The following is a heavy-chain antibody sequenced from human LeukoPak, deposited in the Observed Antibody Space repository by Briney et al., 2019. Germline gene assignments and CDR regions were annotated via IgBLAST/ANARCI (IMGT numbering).Heavy chain of an antibody. CDR1: GGSISSYF. Sequence: SETQSLTCTVSGGSISSYFWSWIRQPPGKGLEWIGYIYNSGSTNYNPSLKSRVTISVDTSKNQFSLKLTSVTAADTAVYYCASADGSGWYYFDSWGQGTLVTVSS. CDR3: ASADGSGWYYFDS. J-gene: IGHJ4*02. V-gene: IGHV4-59*01. CDR2: IYNSGST. D-gene: IGHD6-19*01.